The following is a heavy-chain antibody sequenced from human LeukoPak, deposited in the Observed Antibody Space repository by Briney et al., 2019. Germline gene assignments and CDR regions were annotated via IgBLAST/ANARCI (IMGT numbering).Heavy chain of an antibody. CDR3: ARDPRLRLGELSFRLDY. Sequence: KPSETLSLTCAVYGGSFSGYYWSWIRQPPGKGLEWIGEINHSGSTNYNPSLKSRVTISVDTSKNQFSLKLSSVTAADTAVYYCARDPRLRLGELSFRLDYWGQGTLVTVSS. CDR1: GGSFSGYY. CDR2: INHSGST. D-gene: IGHD3-16*02. V-gene: IGHV4-34*01. J-gene: IGHJ4*02.